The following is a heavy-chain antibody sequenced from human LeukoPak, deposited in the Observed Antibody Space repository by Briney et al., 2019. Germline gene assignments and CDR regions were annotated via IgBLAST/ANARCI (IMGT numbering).Heavy chain of an antibody. J-gene: IGHJ5*02. CDR3: ARGHRCSGGSCYSGFNWFDP. CDR2: MIPIFSTT. CDR1: GGTFSSYA. Sequence: GASVKVSCKAAGGTFSSYAISWVRQAPGHGLEWMGGMIPIFSTTNYAQRFQSRVTITADESTRTAYMELSSLRSEDTAVYYCARGHRCSGGSCYSGFNWFDPWGQGTLVTVSS. D-gene: IGHD2-15*01. V-gene: IGHV1-69*13.